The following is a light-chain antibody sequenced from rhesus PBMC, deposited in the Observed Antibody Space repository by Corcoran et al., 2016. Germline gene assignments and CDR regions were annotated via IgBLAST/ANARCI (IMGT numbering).Light chain of an antibody. Sequence: QSVLTPPPSASEAARKRVTMSCSGSSYNIGSNRVSWYQQLPGTAPNLLIYYNDQRAPDVSDRFSGSKSGKSASLAISGLQPEDEADDYCAAWDESLSGYIFGAGTRLTVL. CDR1: SYNIGSNR. CDR2: YND. J-gene: IGLJ1*01. CDR3: AAWDESLSGYI. V-gene: IGLV1-60*01.